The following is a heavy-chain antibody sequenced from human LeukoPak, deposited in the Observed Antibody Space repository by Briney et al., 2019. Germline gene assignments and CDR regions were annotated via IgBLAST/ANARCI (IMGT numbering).Heavy chain of an antibody. J-gene: IGHJ5*02. CDR2: IYTSGST. CDR3: APQRYCSSTSCPGNWFDP. D-gene: IGHD2-2*01. CDR1: GGSISSGSYY. V-gene: IGHV4-61*02. Sequence: SETLSLTCTVSGGSISSGSYYWSWIRQPAGKGLEWIGRIYTSGSTNYNPSLKSRVTISVDTSKNQFSLKLSSVTAADTAVYYCAPQRYCSSTSCPGNWFDPWGQGTLVTVSS.